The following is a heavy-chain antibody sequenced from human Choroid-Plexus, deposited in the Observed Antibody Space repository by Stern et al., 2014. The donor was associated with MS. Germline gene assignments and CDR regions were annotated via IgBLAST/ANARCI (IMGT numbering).Heavy chain of an antibody. CDR1: GFTLGSCA. J-gene: IGHJ5*02. CDR3: AKDRQYLTYFFDH. CDR2: VSYDGSNK. D-gene: IGHD2/OR15-2a*01. V-gene: IGHV3-30*18. Sequence: MQLVESGGGVVQPGRPLRLSCVASGFTLGSCAMHWVRQAPGKELEWVAGVSYDGSNKYYADSVKGRFTISRDNSQNTLYMQMSSLRPEDTAVYYCAKDRQYLTYFFDHWGQGSLVTVSS.